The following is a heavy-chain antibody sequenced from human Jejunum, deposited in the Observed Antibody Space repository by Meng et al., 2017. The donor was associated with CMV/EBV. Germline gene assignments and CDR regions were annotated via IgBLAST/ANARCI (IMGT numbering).Heavy chain of an antibody. J-gene: IGHJ2*01. CDR2: INTHTGNP. D-gene: IGHD3-22*01. CDR1: GYTFINYA. Sequence: QVQLVQSGFELMKPGASVKVSCKASGYTFINYAINWVRQAPGQGLEWMGWINTHTGNPTYGQGFTGRFVLSSDTSVSTANLQISSLKAEDTAAYYCARGGPYPDSSGFHWYFDLWGRGTLVTVSS. CDR3: ARGGPYPDSSGFHWYFDL. V-gene: IGHV7-4-1*02.